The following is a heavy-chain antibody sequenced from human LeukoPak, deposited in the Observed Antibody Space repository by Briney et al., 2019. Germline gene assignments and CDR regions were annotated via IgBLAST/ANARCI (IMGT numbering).Heavy chain of an antibody. D-gene: IGHD5-18*01. CDR1: GYTFTSYG. Sequence: EASVKVSCTASGYTFTSYGISWVRQAPGQGLEWMGWISAYNGNTNYAQKLQGRVTMTTDTSTSTAYMELRSLRSDDTAVYYCARLDTAEYYYYGMDVWGQGTTVTVSS. CDR3: ARLDTAEYYYYGMDV. CDR2: ISAYNGNT. J-gene: IGHJ6*02. V-gene: IGHV1-18*01.